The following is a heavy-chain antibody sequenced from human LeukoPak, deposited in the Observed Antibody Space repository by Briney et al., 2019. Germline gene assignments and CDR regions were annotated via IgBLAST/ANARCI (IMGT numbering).Heavy chain of an antibody. CDR3: ARAPITSPFYFDY. CDR1: VFAFDEHG. J-gene: IGHJ4*02. D-gene: IGHD2-2*01. CDR2: INGSGGST. Sequence: GGSLRLSCTASVFAFDEHGMSWVRQVPGKGLEWVSGINGSGGSTGYADPLRGRFTISRDNAKNSLYLQMDSLRAEDTALYYCARAPITSPFYFDYWGQGTLVTVSS. V-gene: IGHV3-20*04.